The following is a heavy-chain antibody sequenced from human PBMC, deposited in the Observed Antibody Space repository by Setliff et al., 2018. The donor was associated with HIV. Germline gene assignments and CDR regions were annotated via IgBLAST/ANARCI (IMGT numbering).Heavy chain of an antibody. CDR2: TRNRANNYIT. CDR1: GSGFTFSSYS. CDR3: VRAAAGLDV. V-gene: IGHV3-72*01. Sequence: GGSLRLSCAASGSGFTFSSYSMNWVRQAPGKGLEWVGRTRNRANNYITDYATSVQGRFTISRDYSKDSLFLQMDNLETEDTAVYYCVRAAAGLDVWSQGIRVTVSS. J-gene: IGHJ4*02.